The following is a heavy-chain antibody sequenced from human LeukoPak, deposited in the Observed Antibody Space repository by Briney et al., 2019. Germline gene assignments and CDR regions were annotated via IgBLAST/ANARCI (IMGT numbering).Heavy chain of an antibody. CDR1: GGSISSSSYY. V-gene: IGHV4-39*07. Sequence: SETLSLTCTVSGGSISSSSYYWGWIRQPPGKGLEWIGSIYYSGSTYYNPSLKSRVTISVDTSKNQFSLKLSSVTAADTAVYYCATALTEPYYYYGMDVWGQGTTVTVSS. J-gene: IGHJ6*02. CDR3: ATALTEPYYYYGMDV. D-gene: IGHD1-14*01. CDR2: IYYSGST.